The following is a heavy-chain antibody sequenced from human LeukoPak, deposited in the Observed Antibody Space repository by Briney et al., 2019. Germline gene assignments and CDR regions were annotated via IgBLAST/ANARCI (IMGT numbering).Heavy chain of an antibody. J-gene: IGHJ4*02. D-gene: IGHD1-26*01. CDR1: GFTFSSYA. Sequence: GGSLRLSCAASGFTFSSYAMSWVRQAPGKGLEWVSAISGSGGSTYYADSVKGRFTISRDNSKNTLYLQMNSLRAEDTAVYYCAKGDPVGATTNVHFDFWGQGTLVTVSS. V-gene: IGHV3-23*01. CDR2: ISGSGGST. CDR3: AKGDPVGATTNVHFDF.